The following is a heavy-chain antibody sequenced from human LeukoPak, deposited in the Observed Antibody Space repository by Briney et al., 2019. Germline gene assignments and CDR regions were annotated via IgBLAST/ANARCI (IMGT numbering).Heavy chain of an antibody. CDR1: GYTCNIYG. CDR3: ARDRATVVTPLDY. J-gene: IGHJ4*02. Sequence: ASVKVSCKASGYTCNIYGISWVRQAPGQGLEWMGWISCYDGNTNYAQKFQGRVTMTTDTSTRTTYMELRSLRSDDTAVYYCARDRATVVTPLDYWGQGTLVTVSS. CDR2: ISCYDGNT. D-gene: IGHD4-23*01. V-gene: IGHV1-18*01.